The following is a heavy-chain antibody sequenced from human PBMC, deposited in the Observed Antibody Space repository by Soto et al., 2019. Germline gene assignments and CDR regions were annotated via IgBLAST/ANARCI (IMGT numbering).Heavy chain of an antibody. CDR2: ISGSGGST. V-gene: IGHV3-23*01. CDR3: AKDCEVQLERTDAFHI. J-gene: IGHJ3*02. D-gene: IGHD1-1*01. CDR1: GFTFSSYA. Sequence: GGSLRLSCAASGFTFSSYAMSWVRQAPGKGLEWVSAISGSGGSTYYADSVKGRFTISRDNSKNTLYLQMNSLRAEDTAVYYCAKDCEVQLERTDAFHIWGQGTMVTVSS.